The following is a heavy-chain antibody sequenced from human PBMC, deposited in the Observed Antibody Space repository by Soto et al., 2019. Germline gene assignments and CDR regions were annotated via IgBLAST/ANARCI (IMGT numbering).Heavy chain of an antibody. CDR3: ARDSLRYDSSGYYYAHRVPFDY. V-gene: IGHV4-4*07. Sequence: NPSETLSLTCTVSGGSISSYYWSWIRQPAGKGLEWIGRIYTSGSTNYNPSLKSRATMSVDTSKNQFSLKLSSVTAADTAVYYCARDSLRYDSSGYYYAHRVPFDYWGQGTLVTVSS. CDR1: GGSISSYY. CDR2: IYTSGST. J-gene: IGHJ4*02. D-gene: IGHD3-22*01.